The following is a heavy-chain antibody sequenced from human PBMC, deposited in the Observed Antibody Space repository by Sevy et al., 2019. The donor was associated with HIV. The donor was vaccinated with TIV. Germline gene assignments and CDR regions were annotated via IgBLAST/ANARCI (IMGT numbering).Heavy chain of an antibody. D-gene: IGHD2-2*01. V-gene: IGHV1-18*01. J-gene: IGHJ5*02. CDR2: ISAYNGNT. CDR1: GYTFTSYG. CDR3: ARDQGYCSSTSCYDWFDP. Sequence: ASVKVSCKASGYTFTSYGISWVRQAPGQGLEWMGWISAYNGNTNYAQKLQGRVTMTTDTSTSTAYMELRSLRSDDTAVYYWARDQGYCSSTSCYDWFDPWGQGTLVTVSS.